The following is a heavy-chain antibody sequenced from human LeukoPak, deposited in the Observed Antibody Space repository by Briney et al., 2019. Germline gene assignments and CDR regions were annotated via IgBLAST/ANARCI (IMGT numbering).Heavy chain of an antibody. D-gene: IGHD6-19*01. Sequence: ASVKVSCKASGGTFSSYAISWVRQAPGQGLEWMGGIIPIFGTANYAQKFQGRVTITTDESTSTAYMELSSLRSEDTAVYYCARGYSSYEYYFDYWGQGALVTVSS. CDR1: GGTFSSYA. V-gene: IGHV1-69*05. J-gene: IGHJ4*02. CDR3: ARGYSSYEYYFDY. CDR2: IIPIFGTA.